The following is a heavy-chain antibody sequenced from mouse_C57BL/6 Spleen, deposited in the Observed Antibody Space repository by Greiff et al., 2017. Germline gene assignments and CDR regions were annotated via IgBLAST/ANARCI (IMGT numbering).Heavy chain of an antibody. CDR3: ARSKSNYVGGY. CDR1: GYTFTSYW. D-gene: IGHD2-5*01. Sequence: QVHVKQPGAELVMPGASVKLSCKASGYTFTSYWMHWVKQRPGQGLEWIGEIDPSDSYTNYNQKFKGKSTLTVDKSSSTAYMQLSSLTSEDSAVYYCARSKSNYVGGYWGQGTSVTVSS. CDR2: IDPSDSYT. V-gene: IGHV1-69*01. J-gene: IGHJ4*01.